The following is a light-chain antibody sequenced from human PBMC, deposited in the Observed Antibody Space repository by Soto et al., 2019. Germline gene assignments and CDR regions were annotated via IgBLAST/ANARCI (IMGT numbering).Light chain of an antibody. CDR2: DVN. CDR1: SSDVGAYKY. CDR3: SSYTMSNSRV. Sequence: QSALTQPASVSGSPGQSITISCIGTSSDVGAYKYVSWYQQHPGKAPKLIIYDVNNRPSGVSNRFSGSKSGNTASLTISGLQAEDAADYYCSSYTMSNSRVFGGGAPLTVL. J-gene: IGLJ3*02. V-gene: IGLV2-14*01.